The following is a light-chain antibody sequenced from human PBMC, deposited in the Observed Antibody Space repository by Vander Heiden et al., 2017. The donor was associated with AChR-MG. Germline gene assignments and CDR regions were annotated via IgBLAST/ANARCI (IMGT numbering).Light chain of an antibody. CDR3: QTWGTGTPYV. Sequence: QVVLTQSPSASASLGASVKLTCTLSSGHSTYAIAWHQQQQEKGPRYWMKINSDGRHIKGDGIPDRFSGSTSGAERYLTISTLQSEDEADYYCQTWGTGTPYVFGTGTKVTVL. CDR1: SGHSTYA. J-gene: IGLJ1*01. V-gene: IGLV4-69*01. CDR2: INSDGRH.